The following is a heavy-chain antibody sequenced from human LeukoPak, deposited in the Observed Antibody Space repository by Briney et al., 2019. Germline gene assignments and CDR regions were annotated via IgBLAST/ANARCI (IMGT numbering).Heavy chain of an antibody. D-gene: IGHD5-24*01. J-gene: IGHJ6*03. Sequence: ASVKVSCKASGYTFTGYYMHWVRQAPGQGLEWMGWINPNSGGTNYAQKFQGRVTMTRDTSISTAYMELSRLRSDDTAVYYCARHARDGYASGNYYMDVWGKGTTVTVSS. CDR1: GYTFTGYY. CDR2: INPNSGGT. CDR3: ARHARDGYASGNYYMDV. V-gene: IGHV1-2*02.